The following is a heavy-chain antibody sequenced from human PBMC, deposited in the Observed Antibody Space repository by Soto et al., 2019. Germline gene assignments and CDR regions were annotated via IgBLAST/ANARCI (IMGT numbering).Heavy chain of an antibody. V-gene: IGHV3-23*01. CDR2: ISGSGGST. D-gene: IGHD3-10*01. CDR1: GFTFSSYA. CDR3: AKDLSPYGGYYYYGMDV. J-gene: IGHJ6*02. Sequence: EVQLLESGGGLVQPGGSLRLSCAASGFTFSSYAMNWVRQAPGKGLEWVSAISGSGGSTYYADSVKGWFTISRDNSKNTLFLQMNSLRAEDTAVYYCAKDLSPYGGYYYYGMDVWGQGTTVTVSS.